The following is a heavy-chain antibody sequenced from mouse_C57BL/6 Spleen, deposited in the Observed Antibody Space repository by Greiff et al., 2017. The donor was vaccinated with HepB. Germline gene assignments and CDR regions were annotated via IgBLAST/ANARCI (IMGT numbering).Heavy chain of an antibody. CDR2: IDPANGNT. V-gene: IGHV14-3*01. CDR1: GFNIKNTY. Sequence: EVQGVESVAELVRPGASVKLSCTASGFNIKNTYMHWVKQRPEQGLEWIGRIDPANGNTKYAPKFQGKATITADTSSNTAYLQLSSLTSEDTAIYYCARPIYYDYGYAMDYWGQGTSVTVSS. CDR3: ARPIYYDYGYAMDY. J-gene: IGHJ4*01. D-gene: IGHD2-4*01.